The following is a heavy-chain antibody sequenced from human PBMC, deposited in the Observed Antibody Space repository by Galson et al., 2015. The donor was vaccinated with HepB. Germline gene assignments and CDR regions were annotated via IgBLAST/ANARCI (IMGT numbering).Heavy chain of an antibody. Sequence: SLRLSCAASGFTFSDYWMTWVRQAPGKGLEWVANINQDGSEKYYADSVKGRFTISRDNSKNTLYLQMNSLRAEDTAVYYCAKYEGPDYDFWSGYFPAPFDYWGQGTLVTVSS. CDR2: INQDGSEK. CDR1: GFTFSDYW. D-gene: IGHD3-3*01. CDR3: AKYEGPDYDFWSGYFPAPFDY. V-gene: IGHV3-7*01. J-gene: IGHJ4*02.